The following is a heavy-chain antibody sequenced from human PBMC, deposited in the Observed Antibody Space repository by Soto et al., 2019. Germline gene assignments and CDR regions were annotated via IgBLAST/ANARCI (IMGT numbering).Heavy chain of an antibody. V-gene: IGHV3-74*01. D-gene: IGHD5-12*01. J-gene: IGHJ4*02. Sequence: EVQLVESGGGLVQLGGSLRLSCAASGFTFSNYWMHWVRQAPGKGLVWVSRINSGGSSRSYADSVKGRFTISRDNARNTLYVQMNSLRVEDTAVYYCARAGDRGYEPDDWGQGTLVTVSS. CDR2: INSGGSSR. CDR3: ARAGDRGYEPDD. CDR1: GFTFSNYW.